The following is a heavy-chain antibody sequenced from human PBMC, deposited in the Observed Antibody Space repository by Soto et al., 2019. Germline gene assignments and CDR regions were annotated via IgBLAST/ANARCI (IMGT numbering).Heavy chain of an antibody. V-gene: IGHV4-34*01. CDR1: GGSFSGYY. J-gene: IGHJ5*02. D-gene: IGHD3-3*01. CDR2: INHSGST. Sequence: SETLSLTCAVYGGSFSGYYWSWIRQPPGKGLEWIGEINHSGSTNYNPSLKSRVTISVDTSKNQFSLKLSSVTAADTAVYYCARGYYDFWSGYSGWFDPWGQGTLVTVSS. CDR3: ARGYYDFWSGYSGWFDP.